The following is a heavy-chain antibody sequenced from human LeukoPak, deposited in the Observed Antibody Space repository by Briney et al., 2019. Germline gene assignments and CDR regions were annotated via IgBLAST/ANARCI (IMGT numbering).Heavy chain of an antibody. Sequence: SETLSLTCPVSGGSISSDGYYWIWIPQHPGKGLEWIGYIYYSGSTYYNPSLKSRVTISVDTSKNQFSLKLSSVTAADTAVYYCASSRYYDFWSGYYPPLYFDYWGQGTLVTVSS. CDR3: ASSRYYDFWSGYYPPLYFDY. D-gene: IGHD3-3*01. CDR2: IYYSGST. CDR1: GGSISSDGYY. J-gene: IGHJ4*02. V-gene: IGHV4-31*03.